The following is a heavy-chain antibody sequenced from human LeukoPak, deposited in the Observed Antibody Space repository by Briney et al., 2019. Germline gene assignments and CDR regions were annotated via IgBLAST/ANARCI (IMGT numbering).Heavy chain of an antibody. CDR3: AGAPRSWGFDY. D-gene: IGHD7-27*01. J-gene: IGHJ4*02. Sequence: PGGSLRLSCAASGFTFSSYAMHWVRQAPGKGLEWVAVISYDGSNKYYADSVKGRFTISRDNSKNTLYLQMNSLRAEDTAVYYCAGAPRSWGFDYWGQGTLVTVSS. CDR1: GFTFSSYA. CDR2: ISYDGSNK. V-gene: IGHV3-30-3*01.